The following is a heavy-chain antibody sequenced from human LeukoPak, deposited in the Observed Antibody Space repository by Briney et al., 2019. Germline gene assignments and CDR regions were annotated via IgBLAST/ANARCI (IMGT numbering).Heavy chain of an antibody. Sequence: SETLSLTCTVSGGSISSYYWSWIRQPPGKGLEWIGYIYYSGSTNYNPSLKSRVTISVDTSKNQFSLQLSSVTAADTAVYYCARPYSGSYYSGWYFDLWGRGTLVTVSS. D-gene: IGHD1-26*01. CDR1: GGSISSYY. CDR2: IYYSGST. J-gene: IGHJ2*01. V-gene: IGHV4-59*08. CDR3: ARPYSGSYYSGWYFDL.